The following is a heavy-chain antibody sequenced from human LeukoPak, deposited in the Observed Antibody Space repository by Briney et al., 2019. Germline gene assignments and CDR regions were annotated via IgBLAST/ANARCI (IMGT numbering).Heavy chain of an antibody. CDR1: GGSFSGYY. D-gene: IGHD5-18*01. V-gene: IGHV4-34*01. CDR2: INHSGST. Sequence: ESSETLSLTCAVYGGSFSGYYWSWIRQPPGKGLEWIGEINHSGSTNYIPSLKSRVTISVDTSKNQFSLKLSSVTAADTAVYYCARAKGSTAMVARSYDYWGQGTLVTVSS. CDR3: ARAKGSTAMVARSYDY. J-gene: IGHJ4*02.